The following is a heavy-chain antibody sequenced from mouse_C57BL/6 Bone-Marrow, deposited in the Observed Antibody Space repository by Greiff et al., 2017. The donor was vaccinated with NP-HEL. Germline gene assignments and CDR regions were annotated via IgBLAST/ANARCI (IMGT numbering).Heavy chain of an antibody. CDR3: ARGHYGRGGFAY. J-gene: IGHJ3*01. CDR1: GFTFSSYA. V-gene: IGHV5-4*03. D-gene: IGHD1-1*01. Sequence: EVKLVESGGGLVKPGGSLKLSCAASGFTFSSYAMSWVRQTPEKRLEWVATISDGGSYTYYPDNVKGRFTISRDNAKNNLYLQMSHLKSEDTAMYYCARGHYGRGGFAYWGQGTLVTVSA. CDR2: ISDGGSYT.